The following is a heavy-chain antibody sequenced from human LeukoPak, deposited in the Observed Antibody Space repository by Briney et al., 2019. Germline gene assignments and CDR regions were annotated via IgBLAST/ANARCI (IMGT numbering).Heavy chain of an antibody. V-gene: IGHV3-33*01. CDR2: IWYDGSNK. CDR1: GFTFSSYG. CDR3: AGEYCSSTSCYGLAEGGTGGMDV. Sequence: GGSLRLSCAASGFTFSSYGMHWVRQAPGKGLEWVAVIWYDGSNKYYADSVKGRFTISRDNSKNTLYLQMNSLRAKDTAVYYCAGEYCSSTSCYGLAEGGTGGMDVWGKGTTVTVSS. J-gene: IGHJ6*04. D-gene: IGHD2-2*01.